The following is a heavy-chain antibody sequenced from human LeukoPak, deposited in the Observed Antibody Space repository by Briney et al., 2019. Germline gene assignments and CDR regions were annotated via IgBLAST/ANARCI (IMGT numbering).Heavy chain of an antibody. J-gene: IGHJ4*02. CDR2: ISYDGSNK. CDR1: GFTFSSYA. CDR3: RMRGLTFD. Sequence: GGSLRLSCAASGFTFSSYAMHWVRQAPGKGLEWVAVISYDGSNKYYAGSVKGRFTISRDNAKNSLYLQVDSLRVEDTAVYYSRMRGLTFDWGQGTLVTVSS. V-gene: IGHV3-30*04. D-gene: IGHD3-22*01.